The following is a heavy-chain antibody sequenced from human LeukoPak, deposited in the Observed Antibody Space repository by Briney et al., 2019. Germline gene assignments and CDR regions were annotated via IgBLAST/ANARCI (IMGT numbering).Heavy chain of an antibody. CDR3: ARVGGGYCSSTSCYTWDY. D-gene: IGHD2-2*02. CDR1: GYTFTGYY. CDR2: INPNSGST. Sequence: ASVKVSCKASGYTFTGYYMHWVRQAPGQGLEWMGWINPNSGSTNYAQKFQGRVTMTRDTSISTAYMELSRLRSDDTAVYYCARVGGGYCSSTSCYTWDYWGQGTLVTVSS. J-gene: IGHJ4*02. V-gene: IGHV1-2*02.